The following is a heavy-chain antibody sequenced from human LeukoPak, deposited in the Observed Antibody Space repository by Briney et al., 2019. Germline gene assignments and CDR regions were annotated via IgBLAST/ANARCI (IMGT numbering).Heavy chain of an antibody. CDR3: AKEDYDSSGPGPFDY. D-gene: IGHD3-22*01. Sequence: GGSLRLSCAASGFTFSSYGMHWVRQAPGKGLEWVAFIRYDGSNKYYADSVKGRFTISGDNSKNTLYLQMNSLRAEDTAVYYCAKEDYDSSGPGPFDYWGQGTLVTVSS. J-gene: IGHJ4*02. V-gene: IGHV3-30*02. CDR2: IRYDGSNK. CDR1: GFTFSSYG.